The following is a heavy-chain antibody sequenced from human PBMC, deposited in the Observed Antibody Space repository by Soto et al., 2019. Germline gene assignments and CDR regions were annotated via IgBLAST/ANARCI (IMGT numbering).Heavy chain of an antibody. J-gene: IGHJ6*02. Sequence: QVQLVQSGAEVRKPGSSVKVSCKASGGTFSSYAISWVRQAPGQGLEWMGGIIPIFGTANYTQKFKGRVTITADKTTSTAYMELSSLRSEDTAVYYCARVRVVAAGDYYYGMDLWGQGTTVTVSS. CDR3: ARVRVVAAGDYYYGMDL. D-gene: IGHD6-25*01. CDR1: GGTFSSYA. CDR2: IIPIFGTA. V-gene: IGHV1-69*06.